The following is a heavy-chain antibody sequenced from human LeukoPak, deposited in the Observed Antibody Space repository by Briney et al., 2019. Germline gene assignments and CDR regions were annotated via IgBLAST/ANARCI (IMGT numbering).Heavy chain of an antibody. CDR2: ISYDGCSE. Sequence: GRSLTLSCAASGFTFSRYSWHWVRQAPGKGLDGVGVISYDGCSEYYADSVRGRFTSSRDNSKNTLYLQMNSLGTEDTAVFYCARDRSDYSIKHYYYYGMDVWGQGTTVTVSS. CDR1: GFTFSRYS. CDR3: ARDRSDYSIKHYYYYGMDV. D-gene: IGHD3-16*01. J-gene: IGHJ6*02. V-gene: IGHV3-30-3*01.